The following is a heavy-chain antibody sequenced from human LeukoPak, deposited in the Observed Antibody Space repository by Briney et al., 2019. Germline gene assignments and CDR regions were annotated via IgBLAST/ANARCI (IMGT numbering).Heavy chain of an antibody. CDR3: ARGIGELFSGYGMDV. J-gene: IGHJ6*02. V-gene: IGHV4-4*07. Sequence: PSETLSLTCTVSGGSISSYYWSWIRQPAGKGLEWIGRIYTSGSTNYNPSLKVRVTMSVDTSKNQFSLKLSSVTAADTAVYYCARGIGELFSGYGMDVWGQGTTVTVSS. D-gene: IGHD3-10*01. CDR2: IYTSGST. CDR1: GGSISSYY.